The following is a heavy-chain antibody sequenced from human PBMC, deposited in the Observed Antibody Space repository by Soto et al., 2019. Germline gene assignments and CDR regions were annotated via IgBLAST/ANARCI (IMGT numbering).Heavy chain of an antibody. CDR1: GFSFRSYA. J-gene: IGHJ5*02. CDR3: ANDRGVTTYWFDP. Sequence: EVQLLESGGGLVQPGGSLRLSCAASGFSFRSYAMSWVRQAPGRGLEWVSGISGSGVSTYYADSVKGRFTISRDNXRDTLYLQMNNLRDEDSAVYYCANDRGVTTYWFDPWGQGTLVTVSP. V-gene: IGHV3-23*01. CDR2: ISGSGVST. D-gene: IGHD3-10*01.